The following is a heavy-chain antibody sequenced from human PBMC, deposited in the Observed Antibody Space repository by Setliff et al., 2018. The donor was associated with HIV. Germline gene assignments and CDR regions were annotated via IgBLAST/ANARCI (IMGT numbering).Heavy chain of an antibody. V-gene: IGHV4-39*07. CDR2: VYHSGST. CDR3: ARVSYYDKKGISFYYYYMDV. CDR1: GASSIYY. J-gene: IGHJ6*03. D-gene: IGHD3-22*01. Sequence: PSETLSLTCTVSGASSIYYWGWIRQPPGKGLEWIGSVYHSGSTYYNPSLKSRITISIDTSKNQFSLKLNSVTAADTAMYYCARVSYYDKKGISFYYYYMDVWGKGTTVTVSS.